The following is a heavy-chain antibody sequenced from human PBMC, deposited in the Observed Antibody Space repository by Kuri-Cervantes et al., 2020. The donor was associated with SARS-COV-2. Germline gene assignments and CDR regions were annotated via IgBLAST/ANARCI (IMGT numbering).Heavy chain of an antibody. J-gene: IGHJ4*02. CDR2: IIPIFGTA. CDR3: ARDRCSSTSCYRLVGDLDY. D-gene: IGHD2-2*02. CDR1: GYTFTSYG. V-gene: IGHV1-69*13. Sequence: SVKVSCKASGYTFTSYGISWVRQAPGQGLEWMGRIIPIFGTANYAQKFQGRVTITADESTSTAYMELSSLRSEDTAVYYCARDRCSSTSCYRLVGDLDYWGQGTLVTVSS.